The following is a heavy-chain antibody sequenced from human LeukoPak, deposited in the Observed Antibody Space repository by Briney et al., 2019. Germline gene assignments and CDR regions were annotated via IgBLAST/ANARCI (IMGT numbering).Heavy chain of an antibody. D-gene: IGHD1-1*01. J-gene: IGHJ6*02. CDR1: GGSFSGYY. V-gene: IGHV4-34*01. CDR2: INHSGST. CDR3: ARDRVRGTAAYYYYGMGV. Sequence: SETLSLTCAVYGGSFSGYYWSWIRQPPGKGLEWIGEINHSGSTNYNPSLKSRVTISVDTSKNQFSLKLSSVTAADTAVYYCARDRVRGTAAYYYYGMGVWGQGTTVTVSS.